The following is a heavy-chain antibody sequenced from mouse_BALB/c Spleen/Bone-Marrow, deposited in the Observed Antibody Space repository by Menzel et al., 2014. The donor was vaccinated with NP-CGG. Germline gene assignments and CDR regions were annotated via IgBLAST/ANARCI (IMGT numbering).Heavy chain of an antibody. D-gene: IGHD1-1*01. Sequence: EVQLVESGGGLVQPGGSLKLSCAASGFDFSRYWMSWVRQAPGKGLEWIGEINPLSSTINYTPSLKDKFIISRDNAKNTLYLQMSKVRSEDTALYYCARQGYFGRSDYWGQGTTLTVSS. CDR2: INPLSSTI. V-gene: IGHV4-1*02. CDR3: ARQGYFGRSDY. CDR1: GFDFSRYW. J-gene: IGHJ2*01.